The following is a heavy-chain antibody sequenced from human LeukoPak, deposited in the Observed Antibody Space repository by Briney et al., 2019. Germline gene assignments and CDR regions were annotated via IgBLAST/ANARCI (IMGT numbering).Heavy chain of an antibody. Sequence: WGSLRLSCAASGFTFSNYAITWVRQAPGKGLEWVSTISGSGSSTYYADSVKGRFTISRDNSKNTLYLQMNSLRAEDTAVYYCAKGKQIYDGPSDYWGQGTLVTASS. CDR3: AKGKQIYDGPSDY. D-gene: IGHD3-22*01. CDR1: GFTFSNYA. J-gene: IGHJ4*02. V-gene: IGHV3-23*01. CDR2: ISGSGSST.